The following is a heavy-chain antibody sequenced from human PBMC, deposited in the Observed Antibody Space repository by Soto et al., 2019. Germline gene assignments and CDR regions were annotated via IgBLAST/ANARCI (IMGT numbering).Heavy chain of an antibody. J-gene: IGHJ5*01. CDR1: GVSIHISHSF. CDR2: VYYSGGA. V-gene: IGHV4-39*01. D-gene: IGHD2-15*01. CDR3: GRVVEGATRHTDFDS. Sequence: LSLPCAVSGVSIHISHSFWVWIRQPPGKGLEFIGSVYYSGGANYNPSLKSRVTVSIDTSNNQFSLRVNSVTAADTAVYYCGRVVEGATRHTDFDSWGQGILVTVSS.